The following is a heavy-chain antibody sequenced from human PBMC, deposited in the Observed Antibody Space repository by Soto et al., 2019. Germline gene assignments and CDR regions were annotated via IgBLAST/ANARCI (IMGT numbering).Heavy chain of an antibody. CDR1: GFTFSNAW. CDR2: IKSKTDGGTT. D-gene: IGHD3-10*01. V-gene: IGHV3-15*01. J-gene: IGHJ5*02. CDR3: TTSSPYGSGSYYNALFVP. Sequence: PGGSLRLSCAASGFTFSNAWMSWVRQAPGKGLEWVGRIKSKTDGGTTDYAAPVKGRFTISRDDSKNTLYLQMNSLKTEDTAVYYCTTSSPYGSGSYYNALFVPWGQGTLVTVSS.